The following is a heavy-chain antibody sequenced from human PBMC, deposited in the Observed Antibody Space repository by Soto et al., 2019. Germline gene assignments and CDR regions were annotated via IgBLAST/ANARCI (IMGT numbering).Heavy chain of an antibody. CDR3: AANFGIAVAGAYYYGMDV. V-gene: IGHV1-58*01. Sequence: QMQLVQSGPEVKKPGTSVKVSCKASGFTFTSSAVQWVRQARGQRLEWIGWIVVGSGNTNYAQKFQERVTITRDMSTSTAYMELSSLRSEDTAVYYCAANFGIAVAGAYYYGMDVWGQGTTVTVSS. CDR2: IVVGSGNT. J-gene: IGHJ6*02. CDR1: GFTFTSSA. D-gene: IGHD6-19*01.